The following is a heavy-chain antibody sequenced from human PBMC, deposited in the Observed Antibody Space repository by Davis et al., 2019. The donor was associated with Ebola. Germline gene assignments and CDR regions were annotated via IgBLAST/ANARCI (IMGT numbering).Heavy chain of an antibody. D-gene: IGHD4-11*01. CDR3: ATKTTVTPYYYYGMDV. Sequence: LRLSCAVYGGSFSGYYWSWIRQPPGKGLEWIGEINHSGSTNYNPSLKSRVTISVDTSKNQFSLKLSSVTAADTAVYYCATKTTVTPYYYYGMDVWGKGTTVTVSS. CDR1: GGSFSGYY. V-gene: IGHV4-34*01. CDR2: INHSGST. J-gene: IGHJ6*04.